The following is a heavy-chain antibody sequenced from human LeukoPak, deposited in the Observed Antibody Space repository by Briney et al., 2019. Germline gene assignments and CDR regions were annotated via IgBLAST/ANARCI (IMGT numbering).Heavy chain of an antibody. Sequence: GGSLRLSCAASGFTFSSYWMSWVRQAPGKGLEWVANIKQDGSEKYYVDSVKGRFTISRDNAKNSLYLQMNSPRAEDTAVYYCARATQDGSGWYWMRTPVRYYFDYWGQGTLVTVSS. CDR3: ARATQDGSGWYWMRTPVRYYFDY. V-gene: IGHV3-7*01. CDR1: GFTFSSYW. J-gene: IGHJ4*02. D-gene: IGHD6-19*01. CDR2: IKQDGSEK.